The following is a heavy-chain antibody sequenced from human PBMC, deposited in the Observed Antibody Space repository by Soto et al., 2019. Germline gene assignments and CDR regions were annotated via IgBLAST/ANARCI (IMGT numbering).Heavy chain of an antibody. CDR1: GFIFSTYA. D-gene: IGHD4-17*01. V-gene: IGHV3-23*01. J-gene: IGHJ3*02. CDR3: AHPRGYGVFDAVDI. Sequence: GGSLRLSCAASGFIFSTYAMNWVRQAPGKGLEWVSAISSNGDSTYYAESVRGRFTISRDNSINTLYLQMRSLRPDDTAAYYCAHPRGYGVFDAVDIWGQGTMVTVSS. CDR2: ISSNGDST.